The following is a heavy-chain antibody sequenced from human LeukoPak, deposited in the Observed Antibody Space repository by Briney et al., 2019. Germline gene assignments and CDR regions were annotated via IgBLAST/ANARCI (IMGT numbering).Heavy chain of an antibody. CDR3: AKDARSLDAFDI. CDR2: ISYDGSNK. Sequence: GGSLRLSRAASGFTFSSYGMHWVRQAPGKGLEWVAVISYDGSNKYYADSVKGRFTISRDNSKNTLYLQMNSLRAEDTAVYYCAKDARSLDAFDIWGQGTMVTVSS. V-gene: IGHV3-30*18. J-gene: IGHJ3*02. CDR1: GFTFSSYG. D-gene: IGHD3-10*01.